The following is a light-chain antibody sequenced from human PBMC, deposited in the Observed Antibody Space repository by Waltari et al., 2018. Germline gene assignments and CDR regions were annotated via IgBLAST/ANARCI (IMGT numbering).Light chain of an antibody. CDR2: EVN. J-gene: IGLJ1*01. V-gene: IGLV2-23*02. CDR3: CSYAGSTYV. Sequence: QSALTQPASVSGHPGQSITISCPGTSSDVGSYNLVSWYQQYPGKAPKLMIYEVNKRPSGVSNRFSGSQSANTASLTISGLQAEDEADYYCCSYAGSTYVFGTGTEVTVL. CDR1: SSDVGSYNL.